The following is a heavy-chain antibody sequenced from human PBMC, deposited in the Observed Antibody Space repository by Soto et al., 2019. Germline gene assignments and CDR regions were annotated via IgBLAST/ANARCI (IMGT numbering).Heavy chain of an antibody. D-gene: IGHD3-10*01. CDR1: GGSISSRRYY. J-gene: IGHJ5*02. CDR2: IYYSGST. V-gene: IGHV4-39*01. Sequence: QLQLQESGPGLVKPSETLSLTCTVSGGSISSRRYYWGWIRQPPGKGLEWIGRIYYSGSTYYNPSLKSRVTISVDTSKNQFSLKLSSVTAADTAVYYCTNSNWFDPWGQGTLVTVSS. CDR3: TNSNWFDP.